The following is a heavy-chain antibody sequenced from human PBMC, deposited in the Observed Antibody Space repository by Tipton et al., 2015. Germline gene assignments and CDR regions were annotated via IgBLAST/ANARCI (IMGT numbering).Heavy chain of an antibody. Sequence: TLSLTCTVSNDSISSYYWSWIRQSPGKGLEWIAYIHYSGTTNYTPSLKSRVTISVDTSKNQFSLSLSSVTAADTAVYYCARILEWQTARFDPWGQGTLVTVSS. J-gene: IGHJ5*02. CDR2: IHYSGTT. V-gene: IGHV4-59*01. D-gene: IGHD3-3*01. CDR3: ARILEWQTARFDP. CDR1: NDSISSYY.